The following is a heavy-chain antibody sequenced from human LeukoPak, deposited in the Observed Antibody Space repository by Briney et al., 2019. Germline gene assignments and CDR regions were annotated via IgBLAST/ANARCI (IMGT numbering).Heavy chain of an antibody. CDR2: INPSGGST. J-gene: IGHJ6*02. CDR3: IADDYYYGMDV. Sequence: ASVKVSCKASGYTFTSYYMHWVRQAPGQGLEWIGIINPSGGSTSYAQKFQGRVTMTRDTSTSTVYMELSSLRSEDTAVYYCIADDYYYGMDVWGQGTTVTVSS. CDR1: GYTFTSYY. D-gene: IGHD6-13*01. V-gene: IGHV1-46*01.